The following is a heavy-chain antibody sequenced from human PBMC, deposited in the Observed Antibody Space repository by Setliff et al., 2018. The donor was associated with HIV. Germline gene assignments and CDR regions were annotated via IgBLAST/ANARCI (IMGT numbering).Heavy chain of an antibody. CDR3: ARQFSNSFDS. J-gene: IGHJ4*02. CDR1: GGSFNNKP. Sequence: ASVKVSCKTVGGSFNNKPISWVRQAPGQGLEWMGWISPYDLSERASQRFRGRVTMTRDTSINTAYLDLSGLTSDDTAVYYCARQFSNSFDSWGQGTLVTVSS. D-gene: IGHD7-27*01. CDR2: ISPYDLSE. V-gene: IGHV1-2*02.